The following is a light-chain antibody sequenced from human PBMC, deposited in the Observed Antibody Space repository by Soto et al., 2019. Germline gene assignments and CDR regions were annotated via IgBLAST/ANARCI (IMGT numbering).Light chain of an antibody. J-gene: IGLJ2*01. CDR3: CSYAGSYSVV. CDR1: SSDVGGYNY. CDR2: DVS. Sequence: QSALTQPRSVSGSPGQSVTISCTGTSSDVGGYNYVSWYQQHPGKAPKLMIYDVSKRPSGVPDRSSGSKSGNTASLTISGLQAEDEADYYCCSYAGSYSVVFGGGTQLTVL. V-gene: IGLV2-11*01.